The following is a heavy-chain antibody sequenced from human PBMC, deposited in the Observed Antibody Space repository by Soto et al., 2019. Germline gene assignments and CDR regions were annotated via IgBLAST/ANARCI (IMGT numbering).Heavy chain of an antibody. Sequence: PGGSLRLSCAASGFTFSTYAMSWVRQAPGKGLEWVSAISRSGDRTYDTDSVEGRFTISRDNSKNTLYLQMNSLRAEDTAVYYCGRAPEWSRDSGGYPDSWGQGTLVTVSS. D-gene: IGHD3-22*01. CDR3: GRAPEWSRDSGGYPDS. CDR1: GFTFSTYA. CDR2: ISRSGDRT. V-gene: IGHV3-23*01. J-gene: IGHJ4*02.